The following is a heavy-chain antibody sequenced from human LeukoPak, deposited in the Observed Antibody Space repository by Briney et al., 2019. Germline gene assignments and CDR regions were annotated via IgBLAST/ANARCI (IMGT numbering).Heavy chain of an antibody. CDR3: ARSAVFWSGYSDY. Sequence: PSETLSLTCTVSGGSISSGSYYWSWIRQPAGKGLEWIGRIYTSGSTNYNPSLKSRVTISVDTSKNQFSLKLSSVTAADTAVYYCARSAVFWSGYSDYWGQGTLVTVSS. V-gene: IGHV4-61*02. D-gene: IGHD3-3*01. J-gene: IGHJ4*02. CDR2: IYTSGST. CDR1: GGSISSGSYY.